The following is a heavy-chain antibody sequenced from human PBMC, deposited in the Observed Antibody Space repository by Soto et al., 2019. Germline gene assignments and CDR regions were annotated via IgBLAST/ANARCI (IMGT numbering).Heavy chain of an antibody. CDR2: IIPVLGLT. Sequence: QVQLVQSGAEVKKPGSSVKVSCKASGGSFNSYAISWVRQAPGQGLEWMGRIIPVLGLTNYAEKFQGRFNITADTADKSTTVAYMELTSLRSEDTALYYCATAFQLQAYWGQGTLVTVSS. CDR3: ATAFQLQAY. V-gene: IGHV1-69*02. D-gene: IGHD1-1*01. CDR1: GGSFNSYA. J-gene: IGHJ4*02.